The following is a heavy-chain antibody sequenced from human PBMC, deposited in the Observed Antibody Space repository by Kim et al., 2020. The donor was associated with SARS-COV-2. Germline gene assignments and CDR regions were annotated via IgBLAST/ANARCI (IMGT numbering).Heavy chain of an antibody. CDR2: INPNSGGT. Sequence: ASVKVSCKASGYTFTGYYMHWVRQAPGQGLEWMGWINPNSGGTNYAQKFQGRVTMTRDTSISTAYMELSRLRSDDTAVYYCARDGGYSLMVTGGDYWGQGTLVTVSS. V-gene: IGHV1-2*02. CDR3: ARDGGYSLMVTGGDY. D-gene: IGHD5-18*01. CDR1: GYTFTGYY. J-gene: IGHJ4*02.